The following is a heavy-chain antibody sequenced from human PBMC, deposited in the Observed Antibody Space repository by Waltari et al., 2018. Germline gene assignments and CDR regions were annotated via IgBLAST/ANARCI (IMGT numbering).Heavy chain of an antibody. Sequence: EVQLVESGGGLVQPGGSLRLSCAASGFTLHSYAMNWVRQAPGEGPEWVSTISGNGVSRYYADSVEGRFTISRDNSRNTVYLQMSSLRAEDTAIYYCAKAHWDYGNYYYYYMDGWGNGTTVIVSS. J-gene: IGHJ6*03. V-gene: IGHV3-23*04. CDR3: AKAHWDYGNYYYYYMDG. D-gene: IGHD1-7*01. CDR1: GFTLHSYA. CDR2: ISGNGVSR.